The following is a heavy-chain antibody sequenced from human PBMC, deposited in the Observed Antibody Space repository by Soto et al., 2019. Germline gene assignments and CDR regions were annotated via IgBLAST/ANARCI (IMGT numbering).Heavy chain of an antibody. D-gene: IGHD3-10*01. CDR2: ISWNSGSI. Sequence: PGGSRRRSCAASGFTFDYYGMHWVRQAPGKGLEWVSGISWNSGSIGYADSVKGRFTISRDNAKNSLYLQMNSLRAEDTALYYCAKDIGDGYYYYGMDVWGQGTTVTFSS. CDR3: AKDIGDGYYYYGMDV. CDR1: GFTFDYYG. V-gene: IGHV3-9*01. J-gene: IGHJ6*02.